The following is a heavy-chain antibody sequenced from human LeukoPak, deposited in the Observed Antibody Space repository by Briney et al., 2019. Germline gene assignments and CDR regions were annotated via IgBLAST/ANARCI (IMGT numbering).Heavy chain of an antibody. CDR3: TRPYHGSGTNAFDI. J-gene: IGHJ3*02. D-gene: IGHD3-10*01. V-gene: IGHV3-73*01. CDR2: IRSKANSYAT. Sequence: GSLRLSCAASGFTFSGSAMQWVRQASGKGPGWVGRIRSKANSYATAYAASVKGRFTISRDDSKNTAYLQMNSLKTEDTAVYYCTRPYHGSGTNAFDIWGQGTMVTVSS. CDR1: GFTFSGSA.